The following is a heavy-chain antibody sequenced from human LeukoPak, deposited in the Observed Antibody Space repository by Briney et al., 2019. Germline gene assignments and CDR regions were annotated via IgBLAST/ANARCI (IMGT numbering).Heavy chain of an antibody. CDR1: GASLTIYY. CDR2: YASGTT. V-gene: IGHV4-4*07. J-gene: IGHJ4*02. D-gene: IGHD7-27*01. Sequence: SETLSLTCSVSGASLTIYYWNWIPQPAGEGLEWIGRYASGTTTHNPSLKSQFTMSIDTSKNQVSLKLTSVTAAHTAVYYCATGDHSFDNWGQGTLVTVTP. CDR3: ATGDHSFDN.